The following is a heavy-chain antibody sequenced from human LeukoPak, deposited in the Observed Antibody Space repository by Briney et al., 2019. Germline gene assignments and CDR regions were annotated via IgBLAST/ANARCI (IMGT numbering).Heavy chain of an antibody. CDR1: GFTFSSYA. J-gene: IGHJ5*02. CDR3: ARDRWDIVVVPAAISWFDP. D-gene: IGHD2-2*02. Sequence: GGSLRLSCAASGFTFSSYAMSWVRQAPGKGLEWVSAISGSGGSTYYADSVKGRFTISRDNSKNTLYLQMNSLRAEDTAVYYCARDRWDIVVVPAAISWFDPWGQGTLVTVSS. V-gene: IGHV3-23*01. CDR2: ISGSGGST.